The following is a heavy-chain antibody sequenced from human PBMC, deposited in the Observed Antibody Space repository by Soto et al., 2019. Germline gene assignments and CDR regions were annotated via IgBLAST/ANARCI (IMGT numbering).Heavy chain of an antibody. V-gene: IGHV1-3*01. J-gene: IGHJ6*02. CDR2: INAGNGNT. Sequence: QVQLVQSGAEVKKPGASVKVSCKASGYTFTSYAMHWVRQAPGQRLEWMGWINAGNGNTKYSQKFQGRVTITRDTSASTAYMELSSLRSEDTAVYYCAREPGGAGEYYGMDVWGQGTTVTVSS. CDR1: GYTFTSYA. CDR3: AREPGGAGEYYGMDV. D-gene: IGHD3-10*01.